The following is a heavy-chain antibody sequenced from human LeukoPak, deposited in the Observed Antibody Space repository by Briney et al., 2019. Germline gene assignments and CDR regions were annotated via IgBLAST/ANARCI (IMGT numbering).Heavy chain of an antibody. J-gene: IGHJ5*02. Sequence: GESLKISCKGSGYSFTSYWIGWVRQMPGKGLEWMGIIYPGNSDTRYSPSFQGQVTISVDKSISTAYLQWSSLKASDAAMYYCAGRGYYDSSGRNKWFDPWGQGTLVTVSS. CDR2: IYPGNSDT. CDR3: AGRGYYDSSGRNKWFDP. CDR1: GYSFTSYW. D-gene: IGHD3-22*01. V-gene: IGHV5-51*01.